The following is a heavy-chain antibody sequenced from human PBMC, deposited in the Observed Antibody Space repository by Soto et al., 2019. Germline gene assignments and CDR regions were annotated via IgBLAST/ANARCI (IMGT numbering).Heavy chain of an antibody. V-gene: IGHV1-3*01. CDR3: ARTVRRIVGGGYFDY. D-gene: IGHD1-26*01. CDR1: GYTFTSYA. Sequence: QVQLVQSGAEVKKPGASVKVSCKASGYTFTSYAMHWVRQAPGQRLEWMGWINAGNGNTKYSQKFQGRVTITRDTSASTAYMELRSMRSEDTAVYYCARTVRRIVGGGYFDYWGQGTLVTVSS. CDR2: INAGNGNT. J-gene: IGHJ4*02.